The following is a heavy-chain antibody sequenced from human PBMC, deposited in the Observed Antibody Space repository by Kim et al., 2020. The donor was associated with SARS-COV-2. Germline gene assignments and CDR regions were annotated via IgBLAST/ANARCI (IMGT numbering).Heavy chain of an antibody. J-gene: IGHJ1*01. D-gene: IGHD5-18*01. Sequence: GGSLRLSCSASGFTFSSYAMHWVRQAPGKGLENVSAISSNGGSTYYADSVKGRFTISRDNSKNTLYLQMSSLRAEDTAVYYCVTTCQVEYSGAFQHWGQG. CDR3: VTTCQVEYSGAFQH. CDR2: ISSNGGST. V-gene: IGHV3-64D*09. CDR1: GFTFSSYA.